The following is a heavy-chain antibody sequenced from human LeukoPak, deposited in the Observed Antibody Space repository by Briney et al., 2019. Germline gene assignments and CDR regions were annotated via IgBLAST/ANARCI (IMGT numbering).Heavy chain of an antibody. CDR2: IYHSGST. CDR3: ARGAELPDY. CDR1: GGSISSGGYS. J-gene: IGHJ4*02. D-gene: IGHD2-15*01. Sequence: PSQTLSLTCAVSGGSISSGGYSWSWIRQPPGKGLEWIGYIYHSGSTYYNPSLKSRVTISVDRSKNQFSLKLSSVTAADTAVYYCARGAELPDYWGQGTLVTVSS. V-gene: IGHV4-30-2*01.